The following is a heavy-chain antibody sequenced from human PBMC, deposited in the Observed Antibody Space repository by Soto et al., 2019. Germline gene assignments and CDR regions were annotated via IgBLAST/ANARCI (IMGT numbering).Heavy chain of an antibody. CDR3: AKQPSNPLVTPSCPFDL. V-gene: IGHV4-39*01. CDR1: GDSIAKSKYY. CDR2: IYYDGRT. J-gene: IGHJ2*01. Sequence: QLQLQESGPGLVKPSETLTLTCTVSGDSIAKSKYYWGWIRQPPGKGPEWIGSIYYDGRTYLKPSLNSRATFSIATPLNRSSLQVNSLPAADTATYFFAKQPSNPLVTPSCPFDLCGRGTLLTVSS. D-gene: IGHD5-18*01.